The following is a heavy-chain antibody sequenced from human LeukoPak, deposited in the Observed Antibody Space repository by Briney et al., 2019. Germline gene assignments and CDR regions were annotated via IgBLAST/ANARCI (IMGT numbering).Heavy chain of an antibody. CDR2: IDEDGSAK. CDR1: GFTFSGYW. D-gene: IGHD6-6*01. J-gene: IGHJ4*02. Sequence: TGGSLRLSCAASGFTFSGYWMTWLRQAPGKGPEWVANIDEDGSAKYYLGSVKGRFTISRDNAENSLYLQMNSLRAEDTAVYYCARGLSGYASSLGYWGQGTLVTVSA. V-gene: IGHV3-7*01. CDR3: ARGLSGYASSLGY.